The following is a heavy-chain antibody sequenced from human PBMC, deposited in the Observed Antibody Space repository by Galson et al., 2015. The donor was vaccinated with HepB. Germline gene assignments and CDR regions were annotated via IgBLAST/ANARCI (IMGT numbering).Heavy chain of an antibody. CDR1: GFTFSSYA. CDR3: ARDGIVVVPAAMPGRYYYYGMDV. D-gene: IGHD2-2*01. Sequence: SLRLSCAASGFTFSSYAMHWVRQAPGKGLEWVAVISYDGSNKYYADSVKGRFTISRDNSKNTLYLQMNSLRAEDTAVYYCARDGIVVVPAAMPGRYYYYGMDVWGQGTTVTVSS. J-gene: IGHJ6*02. V-gene: IGHV3-30-3*01. CDR2: ISYDGSNK.